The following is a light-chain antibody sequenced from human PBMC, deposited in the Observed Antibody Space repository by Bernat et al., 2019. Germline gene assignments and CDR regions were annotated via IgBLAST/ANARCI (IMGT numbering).Light chain of an antibody. V-gene: IGLV2-14*03. Sequence: QSALTQPASVSWSPGQSITISCTGTSSDAGGYNYVSWYQQHPGRAPKLMIYDVRDRPSGISNRFSGPKSGNTASLTISGLLAEDEADYYCSSYTSGSTLVFGGGTRLTV. CDR1: SSDAGGYNY. J-gene: IGLJ3*02. CDR2: DVR. CDR3: SSYTSGSTLV.